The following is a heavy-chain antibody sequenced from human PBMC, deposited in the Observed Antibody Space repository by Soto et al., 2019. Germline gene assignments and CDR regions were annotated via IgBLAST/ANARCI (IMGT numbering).Heavy chain of an antibody. Sequence: QVQLQESGPGLVKPSETLSLTCSVSGGSISNHYWSWIRQPPGKGLEWIGYIYYNGNTNYNPSLKSRVTRSVDTARNQISLKLTTETAADTAVYYCTRANWYSEYWGQGTLVTVSS. CDR3: TRANWYSEY. D-gene: IGHD7-27*01. J-gene: IGHJ4*02. CDR2: IYYNGNT. V-gene: IGHV4-59*11. CDR1: GGSISNHY.